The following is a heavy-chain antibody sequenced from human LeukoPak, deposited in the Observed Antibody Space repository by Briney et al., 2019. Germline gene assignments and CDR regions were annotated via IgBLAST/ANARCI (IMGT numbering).Heavy chain of an antibody. Sequence: PGGSLRLSCAASGFTFSSYGMHWVRQAPGKGLEWVAVISYDGSNKYYADSVKGRFTISRDNSKNTLYLQMNSLRAEDTAVYYCATGGINHFDSSGYYNFWGQGTLVTVSS. D-gene: IGHD3-22*01. CDR2: ISYDGSNK. CDR3: ATGGINHFDSSGYYNF. CDR1: GFTFSSYG. J-gene: IGHJ4*02. V-gene: IGHV3-30*03.